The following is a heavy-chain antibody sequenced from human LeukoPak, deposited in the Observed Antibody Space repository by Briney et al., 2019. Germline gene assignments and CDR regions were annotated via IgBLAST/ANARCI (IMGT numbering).Heavy chain of an antibody. CDR2: INHSGST. CDR1: GGSISSHY. J-gene: IGHJ5*02. Sequence: PPETLSLTGTVSGGSISSHYWSWIRQPPGKGLEWIGEINHSGSTNYNPSLKSRVTISVDTSKNQFSLKLSSVTAADTAVYYCARGRGLFARNWFDPWGQGTLVTVSS. D-gene: IGHD6-6*01. V-gene: IGHV4-34*01. CDR3: ARGRGLFARNWFDP.